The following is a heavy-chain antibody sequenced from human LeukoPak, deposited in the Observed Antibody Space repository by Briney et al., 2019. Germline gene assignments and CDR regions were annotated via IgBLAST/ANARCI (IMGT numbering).Heavy chain of an antibody. Sequence: GASVKVSCKASGYTFTSYGISWVRQAPGQGLEWMGWISAYNGNTNYAQKLQGRVTMTTDTSTSTAYMELRSLRSDDTAVYYCARDLYCGGDWCAARFDYWGQGTLVTVSS. CDR3: ARDLYCGGDWCAARFDY. D-gene: IGHD2-21*02. J-gene: IGHJ4*02. V-gene: IGHV1-18*01. CDR2: ISAYNGNT. CDR1: GYTFTSYG.